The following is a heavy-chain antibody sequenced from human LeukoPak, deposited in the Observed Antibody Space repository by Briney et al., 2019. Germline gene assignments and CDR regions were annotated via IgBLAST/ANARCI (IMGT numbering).Heavy chain of an antibody. D-gene: IGHD1-20*01. CDR2: ISGSGTYM. Sequence: PGGSLRLSCAASGFTFTTYKMNWVRQAPGKGPEWVSSISGSGTYMYYADSLKGRFTIPRDNAKNSLYLQMNSLRAEDTAVYYCARVLDITGTIFDAFDIWGQGTMVTVSS. V-gene: IGHV3-21*01. CDR1: GFTFTTYK. CDR3: ARVLDITGTIFDAFDI. J-gene: IGHJ3*02.